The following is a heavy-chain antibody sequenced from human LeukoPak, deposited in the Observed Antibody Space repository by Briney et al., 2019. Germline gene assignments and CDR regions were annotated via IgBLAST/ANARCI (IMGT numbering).Heavy chain of an antibody. Sequence: SDTLSLPCSYSGGPIRSNYWSSIPQPPGKTLQHIGHIYSTRSTNYNPSLKSRVNFSVDKSKNQFSLKLSSVTAADTAVYYCARGTEEFGELLKVWGQETLVTVSS. V-gene: IGHV4-59*07. J-gene: IGHJ4*02. CDR2: IYSTRST. CDR1: GGPIRSNY. CDR3: ARGTEEFGELLKV. D-gene: IGHD3-10*01.